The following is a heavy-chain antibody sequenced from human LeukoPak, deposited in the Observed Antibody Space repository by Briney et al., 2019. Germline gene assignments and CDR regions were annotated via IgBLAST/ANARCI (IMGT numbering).Heavy chain of an antibody. V-gene: IGHV5-51*01. J-gene: IGHJ4*02. CDR2: TYPGDSNT. D-gene: IGHD4-23*01. CDR1: GYXFTSYW. CDR3: ARRSSLATPLFDF. Sequence: GESLKISCNASGYXFTSYWIGWVRQIPGKGLEWLGITYPGDSNTRYSPSFQGQVTISADKSISAAYLQWSSLKASDTATYFCARRSSLATPLFDFWGQGTLVTVSS.